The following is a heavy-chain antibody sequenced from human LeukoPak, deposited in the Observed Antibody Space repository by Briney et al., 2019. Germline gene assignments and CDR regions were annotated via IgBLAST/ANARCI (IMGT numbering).Heavy chain of an antibody. D-gene: IGHD6-13*01. CDR2: IKEDGSEK. V-gene: IGHV3-7*05. Sequence: PGGSLRLSRAASGFTFRSYWMSWVRQAPGKGLEWVANIKEDGSEKYYVDPVKGRFTISRDNAKNSLYLQMNSLRAEDTAVYYCARDEYTSTWYWYLDLWGRGTLVTVSS. J-gene: IGHJ2*01. CDR3: ARDEYTSTWYWYLDL. CDR1: GFTFRSYW.